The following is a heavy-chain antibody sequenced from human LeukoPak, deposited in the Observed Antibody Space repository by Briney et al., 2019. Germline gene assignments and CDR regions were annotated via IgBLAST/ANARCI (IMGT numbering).Heavy chain of an antibody. CDR1: GCTFTSYY. V-gene: IGHV1-46*01. D-gene: IGHD1-26*01. Sequence: ASVKVSCKASGCTFTSYYMHWVRQAPGQGLEWMGIINPSGGSTSYAQKLQGRVTMTTDTSTSTAYMELRSLRSDDTAVYYCARAVKVGATRYYYYMDVWGKGTTVTVSS. CDR3: ARAVKVGATRYYYYMDV. CDR2: INPSGGST. J-gene: IGHJ6*03.